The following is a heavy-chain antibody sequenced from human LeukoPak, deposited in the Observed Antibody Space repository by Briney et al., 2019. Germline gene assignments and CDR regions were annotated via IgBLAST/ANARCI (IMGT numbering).Heavy chain of an antibody. V-gene: IGHV1-69*13. J-gene: IGHJ6*02. D-gene: IGHD3-22*01. CDR3: ARADYDSSGYYYAIYYYYGMDV. CDR2: ITPLFGTA. CDR1: GGTFSKYT. Sequence: ASVKVSCKASGGTFSKYTISWVRQRPGQGLEWMGGITPLFGTANYAQRFQGRVTITADESASTAYMELSSLRSEDTAVYYCARADYDSSGYYYAIYYYYGMDVWGQGTTVTVSS.